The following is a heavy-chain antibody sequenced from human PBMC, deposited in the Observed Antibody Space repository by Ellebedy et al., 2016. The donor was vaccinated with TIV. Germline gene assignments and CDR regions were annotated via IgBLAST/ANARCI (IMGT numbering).Heavy chain of an antibody. D-gene: IGHD3-10*01. Sequence: GGSLRLSXAASGFTFSSYWMSWVRQAPGKGLEWVANIKQDGSEKYYVDSVKGRFTISRDNAKNSLYLQMNSLRAEDTAVYYCARAGDYYGSGREGNDYWGQGTLVTVSS. V-gene: IGHV3-7*01. CDR2: IKQDGSEK. CDR1: GFTFSSYW. CDR3: ARAGDYYGSGREGNDY. J-gene: IGHJ4*02.